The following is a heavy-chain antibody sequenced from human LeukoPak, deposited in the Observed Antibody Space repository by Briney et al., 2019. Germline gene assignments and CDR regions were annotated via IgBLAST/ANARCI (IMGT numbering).Heavy chain of an antibody. CDR3: ARYWYGSGSYWNHPNFDY. CDR1: GGSISSSSFY. CDR2: IYYSGIT. Sequence: PSETLSLTCTLSGGSISSSSFYGGWLRQPPGKGLECIGTIYYSGITYYNSSLKSRVTISVDTSRNQFSLKLSSVTAADTAVYYCARYWYGSGSYWNHPNFDYWGQGSLVTVSS. D-gene: IGHD3-10*01. V-gene: IGHV4-39*07. J-gene: IGHJ4*02.